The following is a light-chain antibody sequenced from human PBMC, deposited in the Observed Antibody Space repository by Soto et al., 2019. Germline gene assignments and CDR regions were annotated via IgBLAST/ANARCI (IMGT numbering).Light chain of an antibody. CDR1: QSVSSSY. J-gene: IGKJ2*03. CDR3: QQYGSSPLYS. V-gene: IGKV3-20*01. Sequence: EIVLTQSPGTLSLSPGERATLSCRASQSVSSSYLAWYQQKPGQAPRLVIYGASSRATGIPDRFSGSGSGPDFTLTISRLEPEDFAVFYCQQYGSSPLYSFGQGTKLEIK. CDR2: GAS.